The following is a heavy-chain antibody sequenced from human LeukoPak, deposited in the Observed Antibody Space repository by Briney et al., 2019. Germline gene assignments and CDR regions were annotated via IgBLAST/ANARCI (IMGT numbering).Heavy chain of an antibody. CDR3: ARDSSSNNGDFNDLFDS. CDR2: AHYSGGA. V-gene: IGHV4-59*01. J-gene: IGHJ5*01. Sequence: SETLSLTCTVSGVSITNYYWSWIRQSPGKGLEWIGYAHYSGGANSDPSLKHRVTISLDTSKNQFSLTLSSVTAADTAVYYCARDSSSNNGDFNDLFDSWGQGTLVTVSS. CDR1: GVSITNYY. D-gene: IGHD2-21*01.